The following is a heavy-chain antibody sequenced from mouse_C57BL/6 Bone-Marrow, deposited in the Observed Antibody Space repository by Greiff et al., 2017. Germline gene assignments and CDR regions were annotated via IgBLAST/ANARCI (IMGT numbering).Heavy chain of an antibody. V-gene: IGHV1-9*01. CDR1: GYTFTGYW. CDR2: ILPGSGGT. Sequence: QVQLQQSGAELMKPGASVKLSCKATGYTFTGYWIEWVKQRPGHGLEWIGEILPGSGGTNYNQKFKGKATFTVDTSSNTSYMQRSSLTTEDSAIYYCAREGRDYWGQGTSVTGSS. CDR3: AREGRDY. J-gene: IGHJ4*01.